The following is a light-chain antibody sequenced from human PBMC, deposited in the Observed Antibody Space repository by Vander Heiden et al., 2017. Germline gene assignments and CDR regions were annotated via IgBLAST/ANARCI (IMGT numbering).Light chain of an antibody. CDR1: QSVLYSSNNKNY. CDR2: WAS. J-gene: IGKJ1*01. Sequence: VMSQSPDSLAVSLGERATINCKSSQSVLYSSNNKNYLAWYQQKPGQPPKLLIYWASTRESGVPDRFSGSGSGTDFTLTISSLQAEDVAVYYCQQDDSTPWTFGQGTKVEIK. CDR3: QQDDSTPWT. V-gene: IGKV4-1*01.